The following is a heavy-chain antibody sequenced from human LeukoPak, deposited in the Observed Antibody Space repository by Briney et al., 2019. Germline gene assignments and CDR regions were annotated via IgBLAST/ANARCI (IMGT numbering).Heavy chain of an antibody. CDR2: INSDGSST. J-gene: IGHJ4*02. D-gene: IGHD1-26*01. CDR1: GFTFSSYW. Sequence: PGGSLRPSCAASGFTFSSYWMHWVRQAPGKGLVWVSRINSDGSSTMYADSVKGRFTISRDNAKNTLYLQMNSLRAEDTAVYYCARDGGVGATGFDYWGQGTLVTVSS. V-gene: IGHV3-74*03. CDR3: ARDGGVGATGFDY.